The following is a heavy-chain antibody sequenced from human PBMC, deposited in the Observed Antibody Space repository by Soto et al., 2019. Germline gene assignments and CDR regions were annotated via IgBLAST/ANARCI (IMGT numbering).Heavy chain of an antibody. CDR1: GFTFSSYS. V-gene: IGHV3-21*01. CDR3: ARDRCSSTSCYGSDAFDI. J-gene: IGHJ3*02. Sequence: EVQLVESGGGLVKPGGSLRLSCAASGFTFSSYSMNWVRQAPGKGLEWVSSISSSSSYIYYADSVKGRFTISRDNAKNSLYLQMNSLRAEDTAVYYCARDRCSSTSCYGSDAFDIWGQGTMVTVSS. D-gene: IGHD2-2*01. CDR2: ISSSSSYI.